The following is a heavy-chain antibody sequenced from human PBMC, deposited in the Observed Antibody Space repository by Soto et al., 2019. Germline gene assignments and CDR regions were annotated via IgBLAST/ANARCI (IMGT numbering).Heavy chain of an antibody. CDR3: AREVGYGDFSAALLD. J-gene: IGHJ4*02. CDR2: INPNGGGT. Sequence: QVQVVQSGAEVKKPGASVKVSCKASGYTFTGYYLHWVRQAPGQGLEWLGWINPNGGGTNYAQDFQGRITMTRDASINTAYLEVTRLRSEDTAVYYCAREVGYGDFSAALLDWGQGTLVTVSS. V-gene: IGHV1-2*02. D-gene: IGHD4-17*01. CDR1: GYTFTGYY.